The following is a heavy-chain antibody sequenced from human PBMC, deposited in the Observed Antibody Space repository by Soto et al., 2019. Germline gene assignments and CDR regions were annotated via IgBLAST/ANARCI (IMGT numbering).Heavy chain of an antibody. Sequence: GGSLRLSCAASGFTFDDYAMHWVRQAPGKGLEWVSGISWNSGSIGYADSVKGRFTISRDNAKNSLYLQMNSLRAEDTALYYCAKDSGSGWFGYFDYWGQGTLVTVSS. CDR2: ISWNSGSI. V-gene: IGHV3-9*01. D-gene: IGHD6-19*01. J-gene: IGHJ4*02. CDR1: GFTFDDYA. CDR3: AKDSGSGWFGYFDY.